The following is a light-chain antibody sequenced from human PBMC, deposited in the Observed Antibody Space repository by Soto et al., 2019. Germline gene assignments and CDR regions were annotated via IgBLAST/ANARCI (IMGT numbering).Light chain of an antibody. CDR1: QSVSSNY. J-gene: IGKJ2*01. V-gene: IGKV3-20*01. Sequence: EIVLTQSPGTLSLSPGERATLSCRASQSVSSNYLAWYQQTPGQAPRLLIYGASSRATGIPDRFSGSGSGTDFTLTISRLEPEDFAVYSCQQYGSSPQTFGQGTKLEIK. CDR2: GAS. CDR3: QQYGSSPQT.